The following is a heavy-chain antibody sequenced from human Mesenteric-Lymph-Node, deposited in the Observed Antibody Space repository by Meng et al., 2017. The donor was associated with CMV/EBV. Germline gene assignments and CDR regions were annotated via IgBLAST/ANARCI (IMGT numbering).Heavy chain of an antibody. J-gene: IGHJ4*02. D-gene: IGHD3-9*01. CDR2: INHSGST. V-gene: IGHV4-34*01. Sequence: VQFIQWGAGVLKPSETLSVTCTFYGGSFSGYYWNWIRQSPEKGLEWIGEINHSGSTTYNPSFTSRIIISVDTSTNQISLNMSSVTAADTAVYYCARGSSYDILTGYFDYWGQGALVTVSS. CDR1: GGSFSGYY. CDR3: ARGSSYDILTGYFDY.